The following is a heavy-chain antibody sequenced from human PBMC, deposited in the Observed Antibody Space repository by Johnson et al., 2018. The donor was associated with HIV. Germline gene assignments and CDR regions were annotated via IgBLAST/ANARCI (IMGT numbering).Heavy chain of an antibody. J-gene: IGHJ3*02. CDR2: INWNGGSI. CDR3: AKNQAKNRKHYDVKMEDAFDI. CDR1: GFTFDDYG. D-gene: IGHD3-22*01. Sequence: VQLVESGGGVVRPGGSLRLSCAASGFTFDDYGMSWVRQAPENGLEWVSGINWNGGSIGYADSVKGRFTISRDNAKKSLYLQMNSLRDEDTGVYYCAKNQAKNRKHYDVKMEDAFDIWGQGTMVIVSS. V-gene: IGHV3-20*04.